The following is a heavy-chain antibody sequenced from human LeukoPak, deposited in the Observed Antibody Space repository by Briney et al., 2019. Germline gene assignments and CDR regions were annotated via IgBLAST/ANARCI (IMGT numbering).Heavy chain of an antibody. D-gene: IGHD2-8*01. J-gene: IGHJ5*02. V-gene: IGHV3-21*01. CDR2: ISSSSSYI. Sequence: PGGSLKLSLAASGFTFISYSMTWVRQAPGKGLEWASSISSSSSYIYYADSVKGRFTISRDNAKNSLYLQMNSLRAEDTAVYYCARGRYCTNGVCYTPFAHWGQGTLVTVSS. CDR1: GFTFISYS. CDR3: ARGRYCTNGVCYTPFAH.